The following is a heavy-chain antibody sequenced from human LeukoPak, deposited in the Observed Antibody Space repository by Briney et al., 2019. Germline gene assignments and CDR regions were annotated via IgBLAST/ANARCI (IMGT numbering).Heavy chain of an antibody. CDR2: INHSGST. CDR1: GGSFSGYY. J-gene: IGHJ4*02. CDR3: ARDKPRTYRSGGNCYPPGFDY. Sequence: SETLSLTCAVYGGSFSGYYWSWIRQPPGKGLEWIGEINHSGSTNYNPSLKSRATISVDTSKSQFSLKLSSVTAADTAVYYCARDKPRTYRSGGNCYPPGFDYWGQGTLVTVSS. D-gene: IGHD2-15*01. V-gene: IGHV4-34*01.